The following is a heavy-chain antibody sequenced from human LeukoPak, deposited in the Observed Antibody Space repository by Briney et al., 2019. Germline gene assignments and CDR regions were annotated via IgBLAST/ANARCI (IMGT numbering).Heavy chain of an antibody. V-gene: IGHV3-66*02. CDR1: EFTFSIHW. CDR3: AREGGDHFDY. CDR2: IYSGGST. Sequence: GGSLRLSCAASEFTFSIHWMHWVRHAPGKGLEWVSVIYSGGSTYYADSVKGRFTISRDNSKNTLYLQMNSLRAEDTAVYYCAREGGDHFDYWGQGTLVTVAS. D-gene: IGHD3-16*01. J-gene: IGHJ4*02.